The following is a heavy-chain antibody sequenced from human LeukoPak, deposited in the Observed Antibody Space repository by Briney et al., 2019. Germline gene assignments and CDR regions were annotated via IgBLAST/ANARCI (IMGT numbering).Heavy chain of an antibody. CDR2: INSDGSST. Sequence: GGSLRLSCAASGFTFSSYSMNWVRQAPGKGLVWVSRINSDGSSTSYADSVKGRFTISRDNAKNTLYLQMNSLRAEDTAVYYCARSTIRVGALDYWGQGTLVTVSS. V-gene: IGHV3-74*01. CDR1: GFTFSSYS. J-gene: IGHJ4*02. D-gene: IGHD1-26*01. CDR3: ARSTIRVGALDY.